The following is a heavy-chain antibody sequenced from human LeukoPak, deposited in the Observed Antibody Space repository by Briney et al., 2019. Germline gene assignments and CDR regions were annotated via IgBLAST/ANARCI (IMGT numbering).Heavy chain of an antibody. CDR1: GGSISSYY. Sequence: PSETLSLTCTVSGGSISSYYWSWIRQPPGKGLEWIGYIYYSGSTNYNPSLKSRVTISVDTSKNQFSLKLSSVTAADTAVYYCARVHHSYDYYGMDVWGQGTTVTVSS. CDR2: IYYSGST. V-gene: IGHV4-59*01. J-gene: IGHJ6*02. CDR3: ARVHHSYDYYGMDV. D-gene: IGHD1-14*01.